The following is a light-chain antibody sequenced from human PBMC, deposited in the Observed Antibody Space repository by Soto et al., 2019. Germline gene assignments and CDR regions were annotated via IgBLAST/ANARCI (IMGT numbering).Light chain of an antibody. J-gene: IGKJ1*01. Sequence: DIQMTQSPSSLSASLGDRVTITCRASQSVGTYLNWYQQKPGKAPNLLIYAASSLQSGVPSRFNGSGSRTDFTLTITSLQPEDFATYYCQQTSITRTFGQGTKVDIK. CDR3: QQTSITRT. CDR1: QSVGTY. V-gene: IGKV1-39*01. CDR2: AAS.